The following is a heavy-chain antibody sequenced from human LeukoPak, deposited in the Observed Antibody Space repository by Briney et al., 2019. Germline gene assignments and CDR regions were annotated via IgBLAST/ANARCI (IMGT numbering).Heavy chain of an antibody. CDR1: GYTFINYG. D-gene: IGHD3-10*01. CDR2: ISANNGDT. J-gene: IGHJ4*02. V-gene: IGHV1-18*01. CDR3: ARDRPLRGLDY. Sequence: GASVKVSCKASGYTFINYGISWVRQAPGQGLEWVGWISANNGDTNYPQKLQGRVTMTTDTSTSTAYMELRSLRSDDTAVYYCARDRPLRGLDYWGQGTLVTVSS.